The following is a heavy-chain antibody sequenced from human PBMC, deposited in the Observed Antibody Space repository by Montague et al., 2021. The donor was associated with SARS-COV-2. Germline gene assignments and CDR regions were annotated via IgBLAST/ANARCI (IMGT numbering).Heavy chain of an antibody. V-gene: IGHV4-59*03. Sequence: SETLSLTCSVSGGSINNYFWGWIRQSPGKGLEWVGYMHSTGSTAYNPSLKSRVIISVDTSKTQISLKLSSVSTADTAVYYCAGISKYSYGIYYYGMDVWGQGTTVTVSS. CDR1: GGSINNYF. D-gene: IGHD5-18*01. CDR3: AGISKYSYGIYYYGMDV. J-gene: IGHJ6*02. CDR2: MHSTGST.